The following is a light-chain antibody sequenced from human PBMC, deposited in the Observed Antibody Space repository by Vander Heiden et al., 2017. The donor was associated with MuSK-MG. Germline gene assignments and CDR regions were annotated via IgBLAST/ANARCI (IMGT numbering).Light chain of an antibody. V-gene: IGLV4-69*01. Sequence: QLVLTQSPSASASLGASVKPTCTLSSRHSSYAIAWHQHQPAKGPPTLMMCNNDGSHSKGAAIPDRFSGSRSAAAPHPTMASLQAEDDDYYYSQNWSTGTLVFGTGTKLTVL. J-gene: IGLJ1*01. CDR1: SRHSSYA. CDR2: CNNDGSH. CDR3: QNWSTGTLV.